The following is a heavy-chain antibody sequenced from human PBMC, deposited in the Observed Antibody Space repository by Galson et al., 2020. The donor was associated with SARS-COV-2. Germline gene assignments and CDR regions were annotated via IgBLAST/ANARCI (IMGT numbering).Heavy chain of an antibody. Sequence: TLSLTCTVSGGSISSGGYYWSWIRQHPGKGPEWIGYTYYSGSTYYNPSLKRRVTISIDTCKNQFSLKLSSVTAADTAVYYCARGSREQCLVTSCYWYFDLWGHGTLVTVSS. J-gene: IGHJ2*01. CDR1: GGSISSGGYY. D-gene: IGHD6-19*01. CDR3: ARGSREQCLVTSCYWYFDL. CDR2: TYYSGST. V-gene: IGHV4-31*03.